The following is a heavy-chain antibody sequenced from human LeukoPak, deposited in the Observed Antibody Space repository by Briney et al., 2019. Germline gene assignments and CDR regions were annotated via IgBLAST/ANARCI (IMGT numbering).Heavy chain of an antibody. J-gene: IGHJ4*02. CDR1: GYTFTGYY. CDR2: INPNSGGT. D-gene: IGHD6-13*01. Sequence: GASVKVSCKASGYTFTGYYMHWVRQAPGQGLEWMGWINPNSGGTNYAQKFQGRVTMTTDTSTSTACMELRSLRSDDTAVYYCARDPAVGYWGQGTLVTVSS. V-gene: IGHV1-2*02. CDR3: ARDPAVGY.